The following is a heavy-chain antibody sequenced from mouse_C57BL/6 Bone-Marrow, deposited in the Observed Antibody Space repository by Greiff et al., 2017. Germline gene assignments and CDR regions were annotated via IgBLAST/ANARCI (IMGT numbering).Heavy chain of an antibody. CDR2: MHPNGGSP. V-gene: IGHV1-64*01. D-gene: IGHD2-4*01. CDR3: ARSYDDDDDTMDY. CDR1: GYTFTNYW. J-gene: IGHJ4*01. Sequence: VQLQQPGAELVKPGASVKLSCKASGYTFTNYWMHWVKQRPGQGLEWIGMMHPNGGSPDYNEKFKSEATLSVDKSSRTAYMELSSLTSEDSAVYDCARSYDDDDDTMDYWGQGTSVTVSA.